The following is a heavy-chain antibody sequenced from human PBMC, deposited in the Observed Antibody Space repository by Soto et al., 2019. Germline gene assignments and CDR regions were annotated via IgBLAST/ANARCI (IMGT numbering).Heavy chain of an antibody. V-gene: IGHV1-69*06. Sequence: ASVKVSCKTSGGTFSSSSISWVRQAPGQGLEWMGGIIPIFTTPNYAQKFQGRVTIIADKSTTTAYMELGSLRSDDTAVYYCARGGSSSSWFSFDPWGQGTLVTVSS. CDR1: GGTFSSSS. D-gene: IGHD6-13*01. J-gene: IGHJ5*02. CDR2: IIPIFTTP. CDR3: ARGGSSSSWFSFDP.